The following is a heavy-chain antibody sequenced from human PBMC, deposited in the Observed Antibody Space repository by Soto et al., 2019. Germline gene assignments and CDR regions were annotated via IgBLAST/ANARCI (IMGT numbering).Heavy chain of an antibody. CDR2: TYYRSKWYN. V-gene: IGHV6-1*01. CDR1: GDSVSSNSAA. J-gene: IGHJ4*02. Sequence: PSQTLSLTCAISGDSVSSNSAAWNWIRQSPSRGLEWLGRTYYRSKWYNDYAVSVKSRITINPDTSKNQFSLQLNSVTPEYTAVYYCARDRTYYDILTGHTYHHYFDYWGQGTLVTVSS. CDR3: ARDRTYYDILTGHTYHHYFDY. D-gene: IGHD3-9*01.